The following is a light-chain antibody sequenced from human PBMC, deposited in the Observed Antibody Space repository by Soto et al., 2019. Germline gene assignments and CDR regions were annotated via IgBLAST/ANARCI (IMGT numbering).Light chain of an antibody. J-gene: IGLJ1*01. CDR2: EVS. V-gene: IGLV2-14*01. Sequence: QSALTQPASVSGSPGQSITISCTGASSDVGNYNYVSWYQQHPDKAPKLIIYEVSNRPSGVSNRFSGSKSGNTASLTISGLQAEDEADYFCKSYAGSNTYVFGSGTKV. CDR3: KSYAGSNTYV. CDR1: SSDVGNYNY.